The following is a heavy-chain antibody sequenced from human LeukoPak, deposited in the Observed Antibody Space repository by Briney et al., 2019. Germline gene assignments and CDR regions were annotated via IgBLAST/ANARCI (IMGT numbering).Heavy chain of an antibody. D-gene: IGHD2-15*01. CDR1: RFTFSSCE. CDR2: IGTSGTTI. J-gene: IGHJ6*02. Sequence: GGSLRLSCAASRFTFSSCEMNWIRQAPGKGLEWVSYIGTSGTTIYADSVKGRFTISRDNSKNTLYLQMNSLRAEDTAVYYCARALGYCSGGSCSTLSHPYYYYGMDVWGQGTTVTVSS. V-gene: IGHV3-48*03. CDR3: ARALGYCSGGSCSTLSHPYYYYGMDV.